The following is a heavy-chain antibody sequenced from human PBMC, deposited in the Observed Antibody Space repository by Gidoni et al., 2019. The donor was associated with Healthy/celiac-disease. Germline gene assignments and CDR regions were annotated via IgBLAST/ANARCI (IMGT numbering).Heavy chain of an antibody. CDR2: IYTSGST. CDR1: GGSISSYY. V-gene: IGHV4-4*07. Sequence: QVQLQESGPGLVKPSETLSLTGTVSGGSISSYYWSWIRQPAGKGLEWIGRIYTSGSTNYNPSLQSRVPMSVDTSTNQFSLKLSSVTAADTAVYYCARTHYGDYPPGLSFDPWGQGTLVTVSS. CDR3: ARTHYGDYPPGLSFDP. D-gene: IGHD4-17*01. J-gene: IGHJ5*02.